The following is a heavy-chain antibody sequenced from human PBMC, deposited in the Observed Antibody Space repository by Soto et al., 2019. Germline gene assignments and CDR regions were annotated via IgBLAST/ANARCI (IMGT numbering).Heavy chain of an antibody. CDR2: ISGSGGST. V-gene: IGHV3-23*01. J-gene: IGHJ4*02. CDR1: GFTFSSYA. D-gene: IGHD3-3*01. Sequence: GGSLRLSCAASGFTFSSYAMSWVRQAPGKGLEWVSAISGSGGSTYYADSVKGRFTISRDNSKNTLYLQMNSLRAEDTAVYYCAKNTIFGVVIPYFDYWGQGTLVTVSS. CDR3: AKNTIFGVVIPYFDY.